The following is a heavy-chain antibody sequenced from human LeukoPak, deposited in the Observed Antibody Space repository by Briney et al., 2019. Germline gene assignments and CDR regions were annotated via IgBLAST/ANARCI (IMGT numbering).Heavy chain of an antibody. J-gene: IGHJ4*02. Sequence: ASETLSLTCTVSGASISSGGYYWTWIRQHPGKGLEWIGYIYYSGSTHYNPSLESRVSILVDTSKNQFSLELNSVTAADTAVYYCVRSPGRKVAVAASLLGSWGQGALVTVSS. V-gene: IGHV4-31*03. D-gene: IGHD6-19*01. CDR3: VRSPGRKVAVAASLLGS. CDR2: IYYSGST. CDR1: GASISSGGYY.